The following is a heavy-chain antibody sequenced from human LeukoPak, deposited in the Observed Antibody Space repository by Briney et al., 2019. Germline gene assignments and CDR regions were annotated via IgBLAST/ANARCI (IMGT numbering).Heavy chain of an antibody. D-gene: IGHD6-19*01. Sequence: GGSLRLSCAASGFTFSSYSMNWVRQAPGKGLEWVSGISDSGSNTYYADSVKGRFTISRDSSKNTLFLQMSSLRADDTAVYYCAKDSLYSSGWYSFDSWGQGTLVTVSS. J-gene: IGHJ4*02. CDR3: AKDSLYSSGWYSFDS. V-gene: IGHV3-23*01. CDR1: GFTFSSYS. CDR2: ISDSGSNT.